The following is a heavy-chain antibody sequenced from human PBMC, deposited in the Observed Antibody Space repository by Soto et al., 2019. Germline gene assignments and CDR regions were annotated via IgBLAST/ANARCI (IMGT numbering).Heavy chain of an antibody. V-gene: IGHV1-69*13. D-gene: IGHD2-2*01. CDR3: AREGRYCISTSCQDYYYYGMDV. J-gene: IGHJ6*02. CDR1: GGTFSSYA. Sequence: SVKVSCKASGGTFSSYAISWVRQAPGQGLEWMGGIIPIFGTANYAQKFQGRVTITADESTSTAYMELSSLRSEDTAVYYCAREGRYCISTSCQDYYYYGMDVWGQGTTVTVSS. CDR2: IIPIFGTA.